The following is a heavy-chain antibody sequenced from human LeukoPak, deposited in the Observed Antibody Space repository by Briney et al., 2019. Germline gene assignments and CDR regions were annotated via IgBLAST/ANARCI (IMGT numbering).Heavy chain of an antibody. D-gene: IGHD2-2*01. V-gene: IGHV3-21*06. CDR3: ARVGADTSYAPDY. Sequence: GGSLRLSCAASGFTFRTYSMNWVRQPPGKGLEWVSSISATSTYIYYAESVKGRFTISRDNGESSLYLQMDCLRAEDTAVYYCARVGADTSYAPDYRGQGTLVTVSS. J-gene: IGHJ4*02. CDR2: ISATSTYI. CDR1: GFTFRTYS.